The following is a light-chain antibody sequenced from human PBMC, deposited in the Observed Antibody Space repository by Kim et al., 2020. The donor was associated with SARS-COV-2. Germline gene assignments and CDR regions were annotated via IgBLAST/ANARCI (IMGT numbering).Light chain of an antibody. CDR2: AAS. V-gene: IGKV1-39*01. CDR3: QQSYSTT. Sequence: LSASVGDSVTITCRASQSISSYLNWYQQKPGKAPKLLIYAASSLQSGVPSRFSGSGSGTDFTLTISSLQPEDFATYYCQQSYSTTFGGGTKVDIK. CDR1: QSISSY. J-gene: IGKJ4*01.